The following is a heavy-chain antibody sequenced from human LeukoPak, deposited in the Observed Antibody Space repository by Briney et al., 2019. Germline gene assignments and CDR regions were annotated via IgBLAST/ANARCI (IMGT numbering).Heavy chain of an antibody. J-gene: IGHJ6*03. CDR1: GYTFTAYY. V-gene: IGHV1-2*06. D-gene: IGHD5-18*01. CDR3: ARVDTAMGSFYYYYYYMDV. CDR2: INPNSGGT. Sequence: SVKVSCKASGYTFTAYYMHWVRQAPGQGLEWMGRINPNSGGTNYAQKFQGRVTMTRDTSISTAYMELSRLRSDDTAVYYCARVDTAMGSFYYYYYYMDVWGKGTTVTVSS.